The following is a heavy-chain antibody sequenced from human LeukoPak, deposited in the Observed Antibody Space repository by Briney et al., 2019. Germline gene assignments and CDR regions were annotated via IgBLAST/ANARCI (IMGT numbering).Heavy chain of an antibody. Sequence: SETLSLTCTVSGGSISGYYWSWIRQPPGKGLEWIGYIYYTGSNNYNPSLESRVTISVDTSKNQLSLKLSSATAADTAVYYCARGWTTVTYYFDYWGQGTLVTVSS. V-gene: IGHV4-59*01. CDR2: IYYTGSN. D-gene: IGHD4-17*01. CDR1: GGSISGYY. J-gene: IGHJ4*02. CDR3: ARGWTTVTYYFDY.